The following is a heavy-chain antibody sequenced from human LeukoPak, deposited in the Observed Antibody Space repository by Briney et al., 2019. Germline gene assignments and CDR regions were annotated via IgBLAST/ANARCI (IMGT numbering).Heavy chain of an antibody. J-gene: IGHJ6*04. V-gene: IGHV1-8*01. CDR2: MNLNSGKT. CDR3: ARAYENIVVVPAARYYYYYGMDV. CDR1: GYTSTNFD. Sequence: ASVKVSCKASGYTSTNFDINWVRQATGQGLEWMGWMNLNSGKTGYRQEFQGRVTMTTNTSISTAYMELSSLRSEDTAVYYCARAYENIVVVPAARYYYYYGMDVWGKGTTVTVSS. D-gene: IGHD2-2*01.